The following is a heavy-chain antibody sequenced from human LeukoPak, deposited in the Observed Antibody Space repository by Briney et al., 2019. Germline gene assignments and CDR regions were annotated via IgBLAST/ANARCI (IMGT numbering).Heavy chain of an antibody. V-gene: IGHV3-23*01. CDR1: GFTFSDYH. CDR3: AGYCSSTSCGWFDP. D-gene: IGHD2-2*01. CDR2: ISGSGYNT. J-gene: IGHJ5*02. Sequence: PGGSLRLSCAASGFTFSDYHMGWVRQAPGKGPEWVSGISGSGYNTYYADSVKGRFTISRDNSKNTLYLQMSSLRAEDTAVYYCAGYCSSTSCGWFDPWGQGTLVAVSS.